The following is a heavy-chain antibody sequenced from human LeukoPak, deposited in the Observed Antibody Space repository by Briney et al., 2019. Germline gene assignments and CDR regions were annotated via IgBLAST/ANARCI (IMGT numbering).Heavy chain of an antibody. J-gene: IGHJ4*02. CDR2: ISPADSDT. Sequence: GESLKISCESSGYSFTTYWIAWVRQMPGKGLEWMGIISPADSDTRYSPSFQGQVTISVDKSISTAYLQWSSLKASDTAMYYCARQRGGWYSNSRYFDYWGQGALVTVSS. CDR3: ARQRGGWYSNSRYFDY. D-gene: IGHD4-11*01. V-gene: IGHV5-51*01. CDR1: GYSFTTYW.